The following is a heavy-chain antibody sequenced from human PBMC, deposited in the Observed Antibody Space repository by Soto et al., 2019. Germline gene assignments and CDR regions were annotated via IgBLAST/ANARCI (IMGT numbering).Heavy chain of an antibody. V-gene: IGHV2-70*11. CDR1: RFSLSTSGMC. J-gene: IGHJ6*03. CDR3: ARLIFGVDRQNYYYYMDV. D-gene: IGHD3-3*01. CDR2: IDWDDDK. Sequence: FSRSGPTLVNPTQTLTLTCTFSRFSLSTSGMCVSWIRQPPGKALEWLARIDWDDDKYYSTSLKTRLTISKDTSKNQVVLTMTNMDPVDTATYYCARLIFGVDRQNYYYYMDVWGKGTTVTVSS.